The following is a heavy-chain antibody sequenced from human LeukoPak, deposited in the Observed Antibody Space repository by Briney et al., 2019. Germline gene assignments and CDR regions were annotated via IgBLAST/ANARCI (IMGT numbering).Heavy chain of an antibody. CDR2: IYPRDGST. Sequence: ASVKVSCKAFGYTFTSNYIHWVRQAPGQGLEWMGMIYPRDGSTSYAQKFQGRVTVTRDTSTSTVHMELSGLRSEDTAVYYCARDQEGFDYWGQGTLVTVSS. CDR3: ARDQEGFDY. V-gene: IGHV1-46*01. J-gene: IGHJ4*02. CDR1: GYTFTSNY.